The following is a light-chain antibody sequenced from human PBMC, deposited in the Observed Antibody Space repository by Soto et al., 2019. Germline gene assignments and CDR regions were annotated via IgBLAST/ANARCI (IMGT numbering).Light chain of an antibody. V-gene: IGLV6-57*04. CDR3: QSYDSSNHYV. Sequence: NFMLTQPHSVSESPGKTVTISCTRSSGSIASNYVQWYQQRPGSAPTTVIYEDNQRPSGVLDRFSGSIDTSSNSASLTISGLETEDEAYYCRQSYDSSNHYVFGTGTKLTVL. CDR2: EDN. J-gene: IGLJ1*01. CDR1: SGSIASNY.